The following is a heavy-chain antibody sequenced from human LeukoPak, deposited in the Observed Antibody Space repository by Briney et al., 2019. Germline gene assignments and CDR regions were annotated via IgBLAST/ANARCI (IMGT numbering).Heavy chain of an antibody. CDR3: ARAPYSSSWHYFDY. V-gene: IGHV3-30*01. J-gene: IGHJ4*02. CDR1: GFTFSSYA. CDR2: ISYDGSNK. D-gene: IGHD6-13*01. Sequence: SGGSLRLSCAASGFTFSSYAMHWVRQAPGKGLEWVAVISYDGSNKYYADSVKGRFTISRDNSKNTLYLQMNSLRAEDTAVYYCARAPYSSSWHYFDYWGQGTLVTVSS.